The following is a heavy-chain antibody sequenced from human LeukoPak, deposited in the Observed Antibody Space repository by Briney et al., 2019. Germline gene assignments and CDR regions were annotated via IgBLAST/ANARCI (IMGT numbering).Heavy chain of an antibody. CDR1: GGSISSYY. CDR3: AGLYYYDSSPRRAFDI. V-gene: IGHV4-59*08. CDR2: IYYSGST. J-gene: IGHJ3*02. Sequence: SETLSLTCTVSGGSISSYYWSWIRQPPGKGLEWLGYIYYSGSTNYNPSLKSRVTISVDTSKNQFSLKLSSVTAADTAVYYCAGLYYYDSSPRRAFDIWGQGTMVTVSS. D-gene: IGHD3-22*01.